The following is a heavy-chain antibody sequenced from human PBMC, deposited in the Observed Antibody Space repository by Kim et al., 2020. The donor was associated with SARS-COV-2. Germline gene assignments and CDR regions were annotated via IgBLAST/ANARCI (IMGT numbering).Heavy chain of an antibody. D-gene: IGHD2-8*02. CDR2: INHSGST. CDR1: GGSFSGYY. CDR3: ARGKGHTRLRPPSANAAGGYCDY. V-gene: IGHV4-34*01. J-gene: IGHJ4*02. Sequence: SETLSLTCAVYGGSFSGYYWSWIRQPPGKGLEWIGEINHSGSTNYNPSLKSRVTISVDTSKNQFSLKLSSVTAADTAVYYCARGKGHTRLRPPSANAAGGYCDYWGQGTLVTVSS.